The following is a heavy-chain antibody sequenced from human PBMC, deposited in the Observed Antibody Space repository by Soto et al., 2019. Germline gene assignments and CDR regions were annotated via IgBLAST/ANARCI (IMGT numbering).Heavy chain of an antibody. CDR2: INAGNGNT. D-gene: IGHD2-2*01. V-gene: IGHV1-3*01. CDR3: AFVPSPYCSSTSCYAAINWFDP. J-gene: IGHJ5*02. CDR1: GYTLTSYA. Sequence: ASVKVSCKASGYTLTSYAMHWVRQAPGQRLEWMGWINAGNGNTKYSQKFQGRVTITRDTSASTAYMELSSLRSEDTAVYYCAFVPSPYCSSTSCYAAINWFDPWGQGTLVTVSS.